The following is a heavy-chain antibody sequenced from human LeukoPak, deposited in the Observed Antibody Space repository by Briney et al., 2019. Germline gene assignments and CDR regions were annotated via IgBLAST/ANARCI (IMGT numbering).Heavy chain of an antibody. CDR3: TKERGGGGRRINLMVGGYGP. Sequence: PGTSLRLSCAGSGFTFSGFAMHWVRQAPGKGLEWVAAISYHGRDKYYADAVSGRFTISRDNSKNTLHQEMNSLRTDDTAVYYCTKERGGGGRRINLMVGGYGPWGQGTQVTVSS. CDR2: ISYHGRDK. V-gene: IGHV3-30*04. CDR1: GFTFSGFA. D-gene: IGHD3-22*01. J-gene: IGHJ5*02.